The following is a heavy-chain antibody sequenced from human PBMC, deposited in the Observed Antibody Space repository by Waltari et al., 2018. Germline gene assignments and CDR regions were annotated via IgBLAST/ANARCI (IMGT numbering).Heavy chain of an antibody. CDR2: ISSDGSGK. D-gene: IGHD1-26*01. CDR3: AKAGGIYNYPLDP. J-gene: IGHJ5*02. V-gene: IGHV3-30*18. Sequence: QVEESGGGVVQPGGALRLSWVASGYPFKNYGMHWVRQAPGKGLEWLAVISSDGSGKYYADSVKGRFTMSRDNSKNMVYLQMNSLRPEDTAVYYCAKAGGIYNYPLDPWGQGTLVTVSS. CDR1: GYPFKNYG.